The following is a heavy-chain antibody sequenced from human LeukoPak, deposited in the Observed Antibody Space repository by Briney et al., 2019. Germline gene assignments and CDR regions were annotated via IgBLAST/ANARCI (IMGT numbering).Heavy chain of an antibody. CDR1: GFSFSIYA. J-gene: IGHJ5*02. CDR3: AKESTVAPGNVNWFDP. Sequence: GGSLRLSCAASGFSFSIYAMSWVRQAPGKGLEWVSTISGSGSSTYYADSVKGRFTISRDNSKNELFLQMNSLRGEDTAVYFCAKESTVAPGNVNWFDPWGQGNLVTVSS. V-gene: IGHV3-23*01. CDR2: ISGSGSST. D-gene: IGHD4-23*01.